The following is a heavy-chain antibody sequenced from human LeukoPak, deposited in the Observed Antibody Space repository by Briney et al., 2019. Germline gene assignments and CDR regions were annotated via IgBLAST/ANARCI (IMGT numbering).Heavy chain of an antibody. CDR1: GFTFSDYW. J-gene: IGHJ5*02. CDR2: IWPDGSDK. D-gene: IGHD3-10*01. CDR3: GRWGVNAGLDR. Sequence: SGGSLRLSCAASGFTFSDYWMAWVRQAPGKGLEWVANIWPDGSDKCHVDSVRGRFTISRDNAQNSLNLQMNSLRAEDSGVYYCGRWGVNAGLDRWGQGTLVIVSS. V-gene: IGHV3-7*01.